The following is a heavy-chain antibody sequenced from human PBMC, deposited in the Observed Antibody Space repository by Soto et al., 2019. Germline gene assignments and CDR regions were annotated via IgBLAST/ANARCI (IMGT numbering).Heavy chain of an antibody. CDR1: GGSFSGYY. V-gene: IGHV4-34*01. D-gene: IGHD6-6*01. CDR2: INHSGST. Sequence: PSETLSLTCAVYGGSFSGYYWSWIRQPPGKGLEWIGEINHSGSTNYNPSLKSRVTISVDTSKNQFSLKLSSVTAADTAVYYCARVRSKGPYSSSYEFDYWGQGTLVTVSS. CDR3: ARVRSKGPYSSSYEFDY. J-gene: IGHJ4*02.